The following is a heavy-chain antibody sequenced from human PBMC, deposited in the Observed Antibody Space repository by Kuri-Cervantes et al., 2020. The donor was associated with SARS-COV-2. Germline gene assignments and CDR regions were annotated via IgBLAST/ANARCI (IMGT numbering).Heavy chain of an antibody. J-gene: IGHJ4*02. Sequence: GESLKISCAASGFTFSSYAMSWVRQAPGKGLEWVSAISGSGGSTYYADSVKGRFTISRDNSKNTLYPQMNSLRAEDTAVYYCANDPYDFWSGYYLYYFDYWGQGTLVTVSS. CDR3: ANDPYDFWSGYYLYYFDY. CDR1: GFTFSSYA. CDR2: ISGSGGST. D-gene: IGHD3-3*01. V-gene: IGHV3-23*01.